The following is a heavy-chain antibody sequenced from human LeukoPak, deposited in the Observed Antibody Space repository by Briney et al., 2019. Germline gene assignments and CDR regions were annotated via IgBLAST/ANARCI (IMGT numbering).Heavy chain of an antibody. Sequence: GASVKVSCKASGYTFTSYYMHWVRQAPGQGLEWMGIINPSGGSTSYAQKFQGRLTMTRDTSTSTAYMELSSLRSEDTAVYYCATSRALQRGYSGYDGSFDYWGQGTLVTVSS. V-gene: IGHV1-46*01. D-gene: IGHD5-12*01. CDR2: INPSGGST. CDR1: GYTFTSYY. J-gene: IGHJ4*02. CDR3: ATSRALQRGYSGYDGSFDY.